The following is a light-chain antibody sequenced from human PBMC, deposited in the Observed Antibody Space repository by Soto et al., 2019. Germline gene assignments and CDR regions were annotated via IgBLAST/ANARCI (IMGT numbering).Light chain of an antibody. CDR2: EVS. Sequence: QSALTQPPSASGSLGQSVTISCTGTIGDIGSYYYVSWYQQHPGKAPKLLIYEVSERPSWVPDRFSVSKSGNTASLTVSGLQAGDEADYYCSSYAGTTTLVFGGGTKLTVL. J-gene: IGLJ2*01. CDR3: SSYAGTTTLV. V-gene: IGLV2-8*01. CDR1: IGDIGSYYY.